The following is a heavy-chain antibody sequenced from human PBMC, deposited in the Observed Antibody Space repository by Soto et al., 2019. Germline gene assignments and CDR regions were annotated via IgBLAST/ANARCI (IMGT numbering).Heavy chain of an antibody. Sequence: QITLKESGPTLVKPTQTLTLTCTFSGFSLSTSGVGVGWIRQPPGKALEWLALIYWYDDKRYSPSLKSRLTITKDTSKNQVVLTMTNMDPVDTATYFCARTYYYDSSGYCYVHPWGQGTLVTVSS. CDR1: GFSLSTSGVG. V-gene: IGHV2-5*01. D-gene: IGHD3-22*01. CDR2: IYWYDDK. J-gene: IGHJ5*02. CDR3: ARTYYYDSSGYCYVHP.